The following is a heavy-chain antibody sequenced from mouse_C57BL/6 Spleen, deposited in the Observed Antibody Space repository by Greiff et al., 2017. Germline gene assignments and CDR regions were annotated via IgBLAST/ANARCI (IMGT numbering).Heavy chain of an antibody. CDR3: ARRALRLYYFDY. J-gene: IGHJ2*01. CDR2: IDPSDSYT. V-gene: IGHV1-50*01. CDR1: GYTFTSYW. D-gene: IGHD1-1*01. Sequence: QQSCTASGYTFTSYWMQWVKQRPGQGLEWIGEIDPSDSYTNYNQKFKGKATLTVDTSSSTAYMQLSSLTSEDSAVYYCARRALRLYYFDYWGQGTTLTVSS.